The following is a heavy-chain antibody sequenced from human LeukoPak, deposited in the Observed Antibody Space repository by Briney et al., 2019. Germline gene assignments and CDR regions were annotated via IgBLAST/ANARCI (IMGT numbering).Heavy chain of an antibody. V-gene: IGHV3-21*01. D-gene: IGHD6-19*01. J-gene: IGHJ4*02. CDR3: SAAGTLGLDY. CDR1: GGSISSGPYY. CDR2: ISSSSSYI. Sequence: ETLSLTCTVSGGSISSGPYYWIWIRQAPGKGLEWVSSISSSSSYIYYADSVKGRFTISRDNAKNSLYLQMNSLRAEDTAVYYCSAAGTLGLDYWGQGTLVTVSS.